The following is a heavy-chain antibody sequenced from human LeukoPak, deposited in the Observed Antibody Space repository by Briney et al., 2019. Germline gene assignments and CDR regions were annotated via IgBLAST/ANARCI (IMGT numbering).Heavy chain of an antibody. CDR3: ARGSPFNYYDSSGRDAFDI. CDR2: ISSSSSTI. Sequence: PGGSLRLSCAASGFTFSSYSMNWVRQAPGKGLEWVSYISSSSSTIYYADSVKGRFTISRDNAKNSLYLQMNSLRAEDTAVYYCARGSPFNYYDSSGRDAFDIWGQGTMVTVSS. J-gene: IGHJ3*02. V-gene: IGHV3-48*01. D-gene: IGHD3-22*01. CDR1: GFTFSSYS.